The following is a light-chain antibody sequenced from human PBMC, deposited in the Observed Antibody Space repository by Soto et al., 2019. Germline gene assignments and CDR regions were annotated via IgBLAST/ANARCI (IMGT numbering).Light chain of an antibody. CDR1: NIGDKS. Sequence: SYELTQPPSVSVAPGQTARITCGGDNIGDKSVHWYQQRPGQAPVAVVFDATDRPSGIPDRISASRSGDTATLTISRVDAGDEADYYCQVWASTAEFFVFGSGTKVTVL. CDR3: QVWASTAEFFV. V-gene: IGLV3-21*02. CDR2: DAT. J-gene: IGLJ1*01.